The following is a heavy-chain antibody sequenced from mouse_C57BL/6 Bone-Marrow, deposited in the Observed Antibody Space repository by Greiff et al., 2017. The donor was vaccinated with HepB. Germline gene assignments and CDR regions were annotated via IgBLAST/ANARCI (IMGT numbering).Heavy chain of an antibody. Sequence: QVQLQQSGAELARPGASVKLSCKASGYTFTSYGISWVQQRTGQGLEWIGEIYPRSGTTYYNEKFKGKATLTADKSSSTAYMELRSLTSEDSAVYFCATVVRHYYAMDYWGQGTSVTVSS. CDR3: ATVVRHYYAMDY. V-gene: IGHV1-81*01. CDR2: IYPRSGTT. D-gene: IGHD1-1*01. J-gene: IGHJ4*01. CDR1: GYTFTSYG.